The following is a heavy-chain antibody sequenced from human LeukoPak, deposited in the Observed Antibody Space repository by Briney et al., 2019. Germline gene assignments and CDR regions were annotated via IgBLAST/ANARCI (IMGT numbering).Heavy chain of an antibody. V-gene: IGHV4-4*07. CDR3: AREPWDYYYYYMDV. J-gene: IGHJ6*03. CDR1: GGSISSYY. Sequence: KPSETLSLTCTVSGGSISSYYWSWIRQPAGKGLEWIGRIYTSGSTNYNPSLKSRVTMSVDTSKNQFSLKLSSVTAADTAVYYCAREPWDYYYYYMDVWGKGTTVTVSS. CDR2: IYTSGST.